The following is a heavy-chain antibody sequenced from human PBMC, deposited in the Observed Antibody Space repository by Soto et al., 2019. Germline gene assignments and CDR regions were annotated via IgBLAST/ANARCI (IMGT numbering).Heavy chain of an antibody. V-gene: IGHV3-7*04. Sequence: EVQLVESGGGLVQPGGSLRLSCAASGFTFSSYWMSWVRQAPGKGLEWVANIKQDGSEKYYVDSVKGRFTISRDNAKNSLYLQMNSRRAEDTAVYYCAREGCRGVMSSYGMDVWGQGTTVTVSS. CDR3: AREGCRGVMSSYGMDV. D-gene: IGHD3-10*01. CDR1: GFTFSSYW. J-gene: IGHJ6*02. CDR2: IKQDGSEK.